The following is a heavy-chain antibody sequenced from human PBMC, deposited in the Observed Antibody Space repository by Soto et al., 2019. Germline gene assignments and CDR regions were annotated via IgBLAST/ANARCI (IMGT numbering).Heavy chain of an antibody. CDR1: GGSISSYY. CDR3: AKGKTYYYDSSGYSNPFRYYYGMDV. D-gene: IGHD3-22*01. Sequence: SETLSLTCTVSGGSISSYYWSWIRQPPGKGLEWIGYIYYSGSTNYNPSLKSRVTISVDTSKNQFSLKLSSVTAADTAVYYCAKGKTYYYDSSGYSNPFRYYYGMDVWGQGTTVTVSS. V-gene: IGHV4-59*01. J-gene: IGHJ6*02. CDR2: IYYSGST.